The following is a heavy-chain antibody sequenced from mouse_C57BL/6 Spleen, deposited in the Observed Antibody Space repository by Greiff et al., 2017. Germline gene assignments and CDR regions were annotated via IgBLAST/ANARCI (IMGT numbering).Heavy chain of an antibody. Sequence: EVQLQQSGAELVRPGASVKLSCTASGFNIKDDYMHWVKQRPEQGLEWIGWIDPENGDTEYASKFQGKATITADTSSNTAYLQLSSLTSEDTAVYYCTTDYYGSSYRFAYWGQWTLVTVSA. J-gene: IGHJ3*01. D-gene: IGHD1-1*01. CDR2: IDPENGDT. CDR3: TTDYYGSSYRFAY. CDR1: GFNIKDDY. V-gene: IGHV14-4*01.